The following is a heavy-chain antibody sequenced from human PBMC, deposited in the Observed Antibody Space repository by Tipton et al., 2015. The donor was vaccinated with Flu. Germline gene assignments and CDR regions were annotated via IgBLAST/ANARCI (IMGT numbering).Heavy chain of an antibody. J-gene: IGHJ4*02. CDR2: IYYSGST. CDR3: ARASCRIAVGRPDS. V-gene: IGHV4-30-4*01. Sequence: TLSLTCTVSGGSISSGDYYWSWIRQPPGKGLEWIGYIYYSGSTYYNPSLKSRVTISVDTSKNQFSLKLSSVTAADTAVYYCARASCRIAVGRPDSWGQGTLVTVSS. D-gene: IGHD3-16*01. CDR1: GGSISSGDYY.